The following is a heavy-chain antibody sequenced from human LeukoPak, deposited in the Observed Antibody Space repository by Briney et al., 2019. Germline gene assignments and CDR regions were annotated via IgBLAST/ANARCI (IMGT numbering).Heavy chain of an antibody. D-gene: IGHD3-3*01. Sequence: SETLSLTCTVSGDSISSYYWSWIRQPAGKGLEWIGHIYTSGSTNYNPSLKSRVTMSVDTSKNQFSLKLSSVTAADTAVYYCATDFWSGTNIIDYWGQGTLVTVSS. CDR3: ATDFWSGTNIIDY. CDR1: GDSISSYY. V-gene: IGHV4-4*07. J-gene: IGHJ4*02. CDR2: IYTSGST.